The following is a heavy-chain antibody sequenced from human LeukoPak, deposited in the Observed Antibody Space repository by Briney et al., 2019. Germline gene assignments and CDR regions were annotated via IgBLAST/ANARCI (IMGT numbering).Heavy chain of an antibody. CDR3: ARELAAAGSAIDY. V-gene: IGHV4-59*12. CDR2: IYCSGST. Sequence: PSETLSLTCTVSGGSISSYYWSWIRQPPGKGLEWIGYIYCSGSTNYNPSLKSRVTISIDTSKNQFSLKLSSVTAADTAVYYCARELAAAGSAIDYWGQGTLVTVSS. CDR1: GGSISSYY. J-gene: IGHJ4*02. D-gene: IGHD6-13*01.